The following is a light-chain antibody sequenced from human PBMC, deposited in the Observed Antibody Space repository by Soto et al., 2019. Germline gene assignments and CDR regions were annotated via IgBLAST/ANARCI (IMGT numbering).Light chain of an antibody. CDR3: GSKAGSDKHVV. CDR1: SSNIGSNF. CDR2: TNN. V-gene: IGLV1-47*02. J-gene: IGLJ2*01. Sequence: QSVLTQPPSASGTPGQRVTISCSGSSSNIGSNFVYWYQHLPGTAPKLLIYTNNQRPSGVPDRFSGSKSGTSASLAISGLRSEDEADYYCGSKAGSDKHVVFGGGTKLTVL.